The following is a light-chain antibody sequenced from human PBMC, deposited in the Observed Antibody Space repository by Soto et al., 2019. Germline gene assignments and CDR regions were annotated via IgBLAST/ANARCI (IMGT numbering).Light chain of an antibody. CDR3: SSYTSSSTNV. Sequence: QSVLPQPASVSGSPGESITISCTGTSSDVGGYNYVSWYQQHPGKAPKLMIYDVSNRPSGVSNRFSGSKSGNTASLTIFGLQAEDEADYYCSSYTSSSTNVFGTGTKVTVL. CDR1: SSDVGGYNY. V-gene: IGLV2-14*01. J-gene: IGLJ1*01. CDR2: DVS.